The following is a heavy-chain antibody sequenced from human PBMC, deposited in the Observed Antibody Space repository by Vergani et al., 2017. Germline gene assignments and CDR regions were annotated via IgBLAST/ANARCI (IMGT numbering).Heavy chain of an antibody. J-gene: IGHJ6*03. V-gene: IGHV1-69*04. CDR2: IIPILGIA. CDR1: GGTFSSYA. CDR3: ASVVVVFSYYYYMDV. D-gene: IGHD2-21*01. Sequence: QVQLVQSGAEVKKPGSSVKVSCKASGGTFSSYAISWVRQAPGQGLEWMGRIIPILGIANYAQKFQGRVTITADKSTSTAYMELSSLRSEDTAVYYCASVVVVFSYYYYMDVGGKGTTVTVSS.